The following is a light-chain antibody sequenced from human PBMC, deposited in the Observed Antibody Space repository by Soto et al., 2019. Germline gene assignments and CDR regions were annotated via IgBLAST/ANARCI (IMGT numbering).Light chain of an antibody. Sequence: QPASVSGSPGQSITISCTGTSSDVGGYNYVSWYQQHPGKAPKLMIYDVSNRPSGVSNRFSGSKSGNTASLTISGLQAEDEADYYCSSYTSSSTDVFGTGTKVTVL. J-gene: IGLJ1*01. CDR2: DVS. V-gene: IGLV2-14*01. CDR1: SSDVGGYNY. CDR3: SSYTSSSTDV.